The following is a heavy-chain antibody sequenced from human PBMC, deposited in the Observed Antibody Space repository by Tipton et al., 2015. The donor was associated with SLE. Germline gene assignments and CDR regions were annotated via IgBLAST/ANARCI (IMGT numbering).Heavy chain of an antibody. V-gene: IGHV3-30*04. CDR1: GFTFSSYA. J-gene: IGHJ5*02. CDR2: ISYDGSNK. Sequence: SLRLSCAASGFTFSSYAMHWVRQAPGKGLEWVAVISYDGSNKYYADSVKGRFTISRDNSKNTLYPQMNSLRAEDTAVYYCAKGGGVAGWFDPWGQGTLVTVSS. D-gene: IGHD6-19*01. CDR3: AKGGGVAGWFDP.